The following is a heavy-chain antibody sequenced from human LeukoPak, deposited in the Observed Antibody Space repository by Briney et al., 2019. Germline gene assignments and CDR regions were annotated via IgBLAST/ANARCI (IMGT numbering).Heavy chain of an antibody. D-gene: IGHD3-3*01. J-gene: IGHJ6*02. CDR2: INPNSGGT. Sequence: ASVKVSCKASGYIFTGYYMHWVRQAPGQGPEWMGWINPNSGGTNSAQKFQGRVTMTRDTSISTAYMELRRLRSDDTAVYFCARGPYYDFWGGENPSYDMDVWGQGTTVTVSS. CDR3: ARGPYYDFWGGENPSYDMDV. V-gene: IGHV1-2*02. CDR1: GYIFTGYY.